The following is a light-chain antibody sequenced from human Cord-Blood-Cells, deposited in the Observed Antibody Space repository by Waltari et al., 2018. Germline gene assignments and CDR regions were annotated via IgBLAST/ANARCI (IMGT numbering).Light chain of an antibody. CDR1: QSVSSSY. Sequence: LSCRASQSVSSSYLAWYQQKPGQPPRLLIYGASSRATGIPDRFSGSGSGTDFTPTIISLEPDDFAVYYYQQYGSSLPYSFGQGTKLEIK. CDR3: QQYGSSLPYS. J-gene: IGKJ2*03. CDR2: GAS. V-gene: IGKV3-20*01.